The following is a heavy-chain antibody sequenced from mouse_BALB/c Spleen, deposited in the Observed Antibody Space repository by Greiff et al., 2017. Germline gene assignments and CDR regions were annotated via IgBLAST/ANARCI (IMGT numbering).Heavy chain of an antibody. V-gene: IGHV1-54*01. Sequence: QVQLQQSGAELVRPGTSVKVSCKASGYAFTNYLIEWVKQRPGQGLEWIGVINPGSGGTNYNEKFKGKATLTADKSSSTAYMQLSSLTSDDSAVYFCAIHYYGYDAMDYWGQGTSVTVSP. J-gene: IGHJ4*01. CDR1: GYAFTNYL. CDR2: INPGSGGT. CDR3: AIHYYGYDAMDY. D-gene: IGHD1-2*01.